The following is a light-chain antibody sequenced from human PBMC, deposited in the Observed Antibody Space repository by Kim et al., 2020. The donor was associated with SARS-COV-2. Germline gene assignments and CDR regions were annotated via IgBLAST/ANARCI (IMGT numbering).Light chain of an antibody. J-gene: IGLJ1*01. CDR1: NLGDKY. CDR2: QDS. Sequence: PGQTASITCSGDNLGDKYACWYQQKPGQSPVLVIYQDSKRPSGIPERFSGSNSGNTATLTISGTQAMDEADYYCQAWDSSTAPYYVFGTGTKVTVL. CDR3: QAWDSSTAPYYV. V-gene: IGLV3-1*01.